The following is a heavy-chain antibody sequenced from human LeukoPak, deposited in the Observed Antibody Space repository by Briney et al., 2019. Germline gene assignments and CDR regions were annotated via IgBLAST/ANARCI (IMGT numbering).Heavy chain of an antibody. J-gene: IGHJ5*02. CDR1: GYTFTSYG. CDR3: AVVGVVTAIRSSNWFDP. V-gene: IGHV1-18*01. CDR2: ISAYNGNT. Sequence: ASVKVSCKASGYTFTSYGISWARQAPGQGLEWMGWISAYNGNTNYAQKLQGRVTMTTDTSTSTAYMELRSLRSDDTAVYYCAVVGVVTAIRSSNWFDPWGQGTLVTVSS. D-gene: IGHD2-21*02.